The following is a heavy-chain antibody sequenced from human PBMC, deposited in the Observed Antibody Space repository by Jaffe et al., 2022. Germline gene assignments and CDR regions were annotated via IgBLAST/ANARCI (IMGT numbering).Heavy chain of an antibody. CDR3: AKDPGIAAPRNFDY. J-gene: IGHJ4*02. Sequence: QVQLVESGGGVVQPGGSLRLSCAASGFTFSSYGMHWVRQAPGKGLEWVAFIRYDGSNKYYADSVKGRFTISRDNSKNTLYLQMNSLRAEDTAVYYCAKDPGIAAPRNFDYWGQGTLVTVSS. CDR2: IRYDGSNK. V-gene: IGHV3-30*02. CDR1: GFTFSSYG. D-gene: IGHD6-25*01.